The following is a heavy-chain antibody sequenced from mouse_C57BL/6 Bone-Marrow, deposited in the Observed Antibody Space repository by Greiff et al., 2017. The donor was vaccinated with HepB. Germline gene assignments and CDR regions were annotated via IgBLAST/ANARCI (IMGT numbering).Heavy chain of an antibody. Sequence: VQLKESGPELVKPGASVKMSCKASGYTFTDYNMHWVKQSHGKSLEWIGYINPNNGGTSYNQKFKGKATLTVNKSSSTAYMELRSLTSEDSAVYYCARGGGDDHYFDYWGQGTTLTVSS. CDR1: GYTFTDYN. D-gene: IGHD2-3*01. V-gene: IGHV1-22*01. J-gene: IGHJ2*01. CDR2: INPNNGGT. CDR3: ARGGGDDHYFDY.